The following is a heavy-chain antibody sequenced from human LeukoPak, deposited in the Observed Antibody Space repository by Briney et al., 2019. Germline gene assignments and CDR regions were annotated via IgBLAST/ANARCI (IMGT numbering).Heavy chain of an antibody. V-gene: IGHV3-23*01. Sequence: GVSLRLSCAASGLTFSSYAMSWVRQAPGKGLEWVSGISSGGVGTYYADSVKGRFTVSRDNSKNTLYLQMNSLRAEDTAVYYCAKDRRTTLYGEFDYWGQGALVTVSS. CDR1: GLTFSSYA. CDR2: ISSGGVGT. CDR3: AKDRRTTLYGEFDY. J-gene: IGHJ4*02. D-gene: IGHD3-3*01.